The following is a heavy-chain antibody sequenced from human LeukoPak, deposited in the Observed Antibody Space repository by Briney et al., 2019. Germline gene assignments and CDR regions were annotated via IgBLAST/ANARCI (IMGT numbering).Heavy chain of an antibody. Sequence: SGGSLRLSSAASGFSFSIYSMNWVRQAPGKGLEWVSSVSSSSTSIYYADSLKGRFTISRDNAKNSLFLQVNSLRDEDTAVYYCARGPPCSSTSCYVTGAFDFWGQGTMVTVSS. V-gene: IGHV3-21*01. CDR1: GFSFSIYS. D-gene: IGHD2-2*01. CDR2: VSSSSTSI. CDR3: ARGPPCSSTSCYVTGAFDF. J-gene: IGHJ3*01.